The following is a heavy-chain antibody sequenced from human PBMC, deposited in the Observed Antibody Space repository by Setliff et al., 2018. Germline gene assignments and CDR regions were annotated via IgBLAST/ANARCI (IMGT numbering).Heavy chain of an antibody. Sequence: PSETLSLTCTVSVGSIRSPGYYWNWIRQPAGKGLEWIGRIFTTGDTSYNPSLQSRVTISLDKSKSQFSLKLNYVTAADTAVYYCARALGYCSRTSCYADAFDIWGQGTMVTV. CDR2: IFTTGDT. D-gene: IGHD2-2*01. V-gene: IGHV4-61*02. J-gene: IGHJ3*02. CDR1: VGSIRSPGYY. CDR3: ARALGYCSRTSCYADAFDI.